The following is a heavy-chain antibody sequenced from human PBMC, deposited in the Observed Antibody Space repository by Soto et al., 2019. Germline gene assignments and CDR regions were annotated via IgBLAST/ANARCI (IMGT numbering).Heavy chain of an antibody. CDR2: ISAYNGNT. CDR3: SRDVYDFWSGSYLDSKDY. D-gene: IGHD3-3*01. CDR1: GYTFTSYG. J-gene: IGHJ4*02. Sequence: QVQLVQSGAEVKKPGASVKVSCKASGYTFTSYGISWVRQAPGQGLEWMGWISAYNGNTNYAQKLQGRVTMTTDTSTSTAYMELRSLRSDDTAVYYCSRDVYDFWSGSYLDSKDYWGQGTLCTVSS. V-gene: IGHV1-18*04.